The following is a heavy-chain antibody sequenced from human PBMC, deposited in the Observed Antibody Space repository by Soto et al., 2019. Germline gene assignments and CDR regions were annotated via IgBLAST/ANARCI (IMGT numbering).Heavy chain of an antibody. D-gene: IGHD4-17*01. CDR3: VAAGVTTLTDAFDI. J-gene: IGHJ3*02. CDR2: ISGSGGST. Sequence: PGGSLRLSCAASGFTFSSYAMSWVRQAPGKGLEWVSAISGSGGSTYYADSVKGRFTISRENAKNSLYLQMNSLRAGDTAVYYCVAAGVTTLTDAFDIWGQGTMVTVSS. V-gene: IGHV3-23*01. CDR1: GFTFSSYA.